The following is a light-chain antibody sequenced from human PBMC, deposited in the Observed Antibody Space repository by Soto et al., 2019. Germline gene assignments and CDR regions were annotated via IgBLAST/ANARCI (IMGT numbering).Light chain of an antibody. Sequence: DIQMTQYPSSLSASVGDRVTITCRASQSISSYLNWYQQKPGKAHKLLIYAASSLQSGVPSRFSGSGSMTEFTLTISSLQPEDFGTYYCQRSFSEFQYTFGQGTKLEIK. CDR2: AAS. J-gene: IGKJ2*01. CDR1: QSISSY. V-gene: IGKV1-39*01. CDR3: QRSFSEFQYT.